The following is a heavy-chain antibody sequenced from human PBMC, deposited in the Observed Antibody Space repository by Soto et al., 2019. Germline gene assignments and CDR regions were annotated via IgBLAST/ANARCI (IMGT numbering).Heavy chain of an antibody. CDR2: INPSGGST. Sequence: ASVKVSCKASGYTFTSYYMHWVRQAPGQGLEWMGIINPSGGSTSYAQKFQGRVTMTRDTSTSTVYMELSSLRSEDTAVYYCARGEITGTTSYYYYYYMDVWGKGTTVTVSS. CDR3: ARGEITGTTSYYYYYYMDV. CDR1: GYTFTSYY. J-gene: IGHJ6*03. D-gene: IGHD1-7*01. V-gene: IGHV1-46*01.